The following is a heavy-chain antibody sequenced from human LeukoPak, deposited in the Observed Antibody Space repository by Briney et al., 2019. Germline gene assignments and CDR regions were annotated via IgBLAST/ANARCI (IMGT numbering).Heavy chain of an antibody. Sequence: SETLSLTCAVYGGSFSGYYWSWIRQPPGKGLEWIGEINHSGSTNYNPSLKSRVTISVDTSKNQFSLKLSSVTAADTAVYYCARGLDCSSTSCKTFNWFDPWGQGTLVTVSS. V-gene: IGHV4-34*01. J-gene: IGHJ5*02. D-gene: IGHD2-2*01. CDR3: ARGLDCSSTSCKTFNWFDP. CDR2: INHSGST. CDR1: GGSFSGYY.